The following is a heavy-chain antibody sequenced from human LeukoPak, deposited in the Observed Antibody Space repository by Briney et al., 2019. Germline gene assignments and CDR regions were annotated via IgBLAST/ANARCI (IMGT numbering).Heavy chain of an antibody. D-gene: IGHD6-19*01. Sequence: PSETLSLTCTVSGGSISSSSYYWGWIRQPPGKGLEWIGSIYYSGSTYYNPSLKSRVTISVDTSKNQFSLKLSSVTAADTAVYYCARQCSGWYLDYWGQGTLVTVSS. J-gene: IGHJ4*02. V-gene: IGHV4-39*01. CDR1: GGSISSSSYY. CDR3: ARQCSGWYLDY. CDR2: IYYSGST.